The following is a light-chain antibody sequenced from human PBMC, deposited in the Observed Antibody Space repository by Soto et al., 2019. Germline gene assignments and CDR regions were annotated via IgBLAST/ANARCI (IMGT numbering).Light chain of an antibody. CDR1: SSDVGDYNY. Sequence: QSARTQPASVSGSPGQSITISCTGTSSDVGDYNYVSWYQQHPGKAPKLMLYDVSNRPSGISNRFSGSKSGNTASLTISGLQAEDEADYYCSSYTSSSTLFGTGTKLTVL. V-gene: IGLV2-14*01. J-gene: IGLJ1*01. CDR2: DVS. CDR3: SSYTSSSTL.